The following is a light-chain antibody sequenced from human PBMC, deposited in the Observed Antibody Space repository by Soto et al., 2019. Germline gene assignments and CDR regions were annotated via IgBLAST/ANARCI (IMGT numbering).Light chain of an antibody. CDR3: QQYNNWPPIT. V-gene: IGKV1-9*01. CDR1: QGISSF. Sequence: DIQLTQTPSFLSASVGERVTITCRASQGISSFLAWFQQKPGKAPKLLIYSASTLQSGVPSRFSGSGSGTEFTLTIISLQPEDFAVYYCQQYNNWPPITFGQGTR. CDR2: SAS. J-gene: IGKJ5*01.